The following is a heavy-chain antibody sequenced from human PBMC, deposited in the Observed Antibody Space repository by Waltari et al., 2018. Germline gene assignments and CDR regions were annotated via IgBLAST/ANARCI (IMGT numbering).Heavy chain of an antibody. CDR3: ARGGIVATFLVRPQYYFDY. D-gene: IGHD5-12*01. CDR1: GXSXSXXY. V-gene: IGHV4-34*01. Sequence: QVQLQQWGAGLLKPSETLSLTCAVXGXSXSXXYXXXXXXPXXXGLEWVGEINHSGSPHSNPSLKSRVTISVDTSKNQFSLKLSSVTAADTAVYYCARGGIVATFLVRPQYYFDYWGQGTLVTVSS. CDR2: INHSGSP. J-gene: IGHJ4*02.